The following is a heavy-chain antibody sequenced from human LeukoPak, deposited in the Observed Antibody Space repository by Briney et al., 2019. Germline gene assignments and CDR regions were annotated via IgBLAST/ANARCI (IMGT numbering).Heavy chain of an antibody. CDR2: IYYSGST. CDR1: GGSISSSSYY. D-gene: IGHD2-15*01. CDR3: ARRATPYCSGGSCHEYYFDY. J-gene: IGHJ4*02. Sequence: SETLSLTCTVSGGSISSSSYYWGCIRRPPGKGLECIGSIYYSGSTYYNPSLESRVTISVDTSKNQFSLKLSSVTAADTAVYYCARRATPYCSGGSCHEYYFDYWGQGTLVTVSS. V-gene: IGHV4-39*07.